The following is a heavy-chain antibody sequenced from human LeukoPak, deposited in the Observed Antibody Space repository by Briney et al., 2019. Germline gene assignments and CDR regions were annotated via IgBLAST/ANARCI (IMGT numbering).Heavy chain of an antibody. J-gene: IGHJ2*01. Sequence: GGSLRLSCAASGFIFSNYWMGWVRQAPGKGLEWVANIKGDGSEKVYVDSVTGRFTISRDNAKKSLYLQMNILRVEDTAVYYCARVKGSVTSYWYFDLWGRGTLLTVSS. V-gene: IGHV3-7*02. CDR2: IKGDGSEK. CDR1: GFIFSNYW. CDR3: ARVKGSVTSYWYFDL. D-gene: IGHD4-17*01.